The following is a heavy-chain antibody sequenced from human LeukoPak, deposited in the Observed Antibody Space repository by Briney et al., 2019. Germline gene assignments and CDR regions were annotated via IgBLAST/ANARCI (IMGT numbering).Heavy chain of an antibody. Sequence: GGSLRLSCAASGFTFSGSFMTWVRQAPGKGLEWVSSIRGSNNYIFEADTVKGRFTISRDNAKDALYLQMNNLRAEDTAVYYCARESTLTTVSDYYYYIDVWGKGTTVTVSS. CDR1: GFTFSGSF. CDR2: IRGSNNYI. V-gene: IGHV3-21*06. J-gene: IGHJ6*03. CDR3: ARESTLTTVSDYYYYIDV. D-gene: IGHD4-17*01.